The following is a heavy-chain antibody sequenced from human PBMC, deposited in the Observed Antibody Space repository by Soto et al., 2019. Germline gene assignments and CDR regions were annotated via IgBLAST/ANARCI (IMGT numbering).Heavy chain of an antibody. V-gene: IGHV5-51*01. D-gene: IGHD3-16*01. CDR1: GYSFTSYW. CDR3: ARGGSPNYYYYGMDV. CDR2: IYPYDSDT. Sequence: GESLKISCKTSGYSFTSYWIGWVRQMPGKGMEWMGNIYPYDSDTRYSPSFQGQVTISADTSITTAYLQWSGLKASDTAMYYCARGGSPNYYYYGMDVWGQGTTVTVSS. J-gene: IGHJ6*02.